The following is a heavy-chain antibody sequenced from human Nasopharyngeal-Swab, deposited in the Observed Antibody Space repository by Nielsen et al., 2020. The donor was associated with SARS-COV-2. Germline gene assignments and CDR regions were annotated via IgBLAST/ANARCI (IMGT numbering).Heavy chain of an antibody. V-gene: IGHV1-69*13. CDR1: GGTFSSYA. Sequence: SVKVSCKASGGTFSSYAISWVRQAPGQGLEWMGWIIPIFGTANYAQKFQGRVTITADESTSTAYMELSSLRSEDTAVYYCARGGGVDEYRYYYYGMDVWGQGTTVTVSS. CDR3: ARGGGVDEYRYYYYGMDV. D-gene: IGHD5-12*01. J-gene: IGHJ6*02. CDR2: IIPIFGTA.